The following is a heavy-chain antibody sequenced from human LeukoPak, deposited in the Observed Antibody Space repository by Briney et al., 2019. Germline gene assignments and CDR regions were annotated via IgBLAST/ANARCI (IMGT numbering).Heavy chain of an antibody. CDR3: ARVDTLYCEILTGP. J-gene: IGHJ5*02. V-gene: IGHV1-3*01. D-gene: IGHD3-9*01. CDR2: INAGNGNT. CDR1: GYTFTSYA. Sequence: ASVKVSCKASGYTFTSYAMHWVRQAPGQRLEWMGWINAGNGNTKYSQKFQGRVTITRDTSASTVYMELSSLRSEDTAVYYCARVDTLYCEILTGPWGQGTLVTVSS.